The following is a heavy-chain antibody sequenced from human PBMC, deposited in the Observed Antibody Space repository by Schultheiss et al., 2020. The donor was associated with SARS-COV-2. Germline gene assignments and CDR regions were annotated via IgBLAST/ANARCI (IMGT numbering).Heavy chain of an antibody. V-gene: IGHV3-23*01. CDR1: GFTFSSFA. Sequence: GGSLRLSCEASGFTFSSFAMNWVRQAPGKGLEWVSAISPSGGSTYYADSVKGRFTISRDNAKNSLYLQMNSLRAEDTAVYYCARVPTTLVVPAAPFDYWGQGTLVTVSS. D-gene: IGHD2-2*01. J-gene: IGHJ4*02. CDR2: ISPSGGST. CDR3: ARVPTTLVVPAAPFDY.